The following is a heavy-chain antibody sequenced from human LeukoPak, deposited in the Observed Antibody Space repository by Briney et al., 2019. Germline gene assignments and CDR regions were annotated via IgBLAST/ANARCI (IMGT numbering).Heavy chain of an antibody. Sequence: SETLSLTCAVSGGSIKSNNWWSWVRPPPGKGLEWIGEIYHSGSTNYNPSLESRVTVSVDKSMNQFSLDLSSVTAADTAVYYYARFCGSTSWHSAYYYGINVWGQGTTVTVSS. J-gene: IGHJ6*01. CDR3: ARFCGSTSWHSAYYYGINV. V-gene: IGHV4-4*02. D-gene: IGHD2-2*01. CDR1: GGSIKSNNW. CDR2: IYHSGST.